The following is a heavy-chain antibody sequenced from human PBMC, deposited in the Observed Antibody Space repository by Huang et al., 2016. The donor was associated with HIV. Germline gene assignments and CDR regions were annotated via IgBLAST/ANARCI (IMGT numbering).Heavy chain of an antibody. J-gene: IGHJ4*02. D-gene: IGHD2-2*01. CDR3: ARAPENTYLDS. CDR2: IIPMIGSA. V-gene: IGHV1-69*13. Sequence: QVQVVQSGAEVKKPGSSVKVSCKVSGSPFRSYAVSWLRQATGQGLEGMRAIIPMIGSANYAQQFQGRVSIIADESTSTAYMELSNLNSEDTAVYYCARAPENTYLDSWGQGTLVTVSS. CDR1: GSPFRSYA.